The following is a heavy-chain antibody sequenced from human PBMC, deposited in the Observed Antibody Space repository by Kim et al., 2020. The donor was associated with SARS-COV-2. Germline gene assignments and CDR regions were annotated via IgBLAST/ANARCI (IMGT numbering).Heavy chain of an antibody. V-gene: IGHV3-21*01. D-gene: IGHD2-21*02. CDR3: ARDSSVVTPYG. J-gene: IGHJ4*02. CDR2: ISSSSSYI. Sequence: GGSLRLSCAASGFTFSSYSMNWVRQAPGKGLEWVSSISSSSSYIYYADSVKGRFTISRDNAKNSLYLQMNSLRAEDTAVYYCARDSSVVTPYGWGQGTLVTVSS. CDR1: GFTFSSYS.